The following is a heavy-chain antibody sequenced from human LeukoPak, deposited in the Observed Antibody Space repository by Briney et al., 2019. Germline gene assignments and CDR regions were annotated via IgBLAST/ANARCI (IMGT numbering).Heavy chain of an antibody. V-gene: IGHV4-39*07. CDR2: IDYSGNT. CDR3: ARDKGHFDVDY. D-gene: IGHD3-9*01. Sequence: SSETLSLTCTVSGGSISSSGYYWGWIRQPPGKGLEWIGSIDYSGNTFYIPSLKSRLTISPDTSNNQYSLQLSSVTAADTAMNYCARDKGHFDVDYWGQGILVTVSS. CDR1: GGSISSSGYY. J-gene: IGHJ4*02.